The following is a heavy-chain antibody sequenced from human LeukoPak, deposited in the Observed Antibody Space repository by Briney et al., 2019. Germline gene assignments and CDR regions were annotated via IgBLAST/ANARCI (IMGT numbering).Heavy chain of an antibody. Sequence: GGSLRLSCTASGFTFSSYDMSWVRQAPGKGLEWVSSITTYSSYIHYADSVKGRFTISRDNAKNSLYLQMNSLRAEDTAVYCCARDRSNGDYAFDYWGQGALVTVSS. CDR1: GFTFSSYD. J-gene: IGHJ4*02. V-gene: IGHV3-21*01. CDR3: ARDRSNGDYAFDY. D-gene: IGHD4-17*01. CDR2: ITTYSSYI.